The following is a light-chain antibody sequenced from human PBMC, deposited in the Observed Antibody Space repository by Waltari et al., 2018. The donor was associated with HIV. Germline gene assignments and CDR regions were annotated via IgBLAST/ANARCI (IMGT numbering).Light chain of an antibody. J-gene: IGKJ4*01. CDR2: WAS. Sequence: DIVMTQSPDSLAVSLGERATINCKSSQSVLYNSNNKNYLAWYQRKPVQPPKLLIYWASTRESGVPVRFSGSGSGTDFTLTISSLQAEYVAVYYCQQYYGTPLTFGGGTKVEI. V-gene: IGKV4-1*01. CDR1: QSVLYNSNNKNY. CDR3: QQYYGTPLT.